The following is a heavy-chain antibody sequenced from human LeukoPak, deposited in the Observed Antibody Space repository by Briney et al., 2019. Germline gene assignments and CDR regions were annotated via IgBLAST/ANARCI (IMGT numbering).Heavy chain of an antibody. V-gene: IGHV4-59*08. J-gene: IGHJ3*02. CDR3: AKGGGWDAFDI. CDR1: GGSISSSY. CDR2: TYNSGST. D-gene: IGHD6-19*01. Sequence: SETLSLTCTISGGSISSSYWSWIRQPPGKGLEWIGYTYNSGSTNYNPSLKSRLIISVDSSKNQFSLKLNSVTAADTAVYYCAKGGGWDAFDIWGQGTMVTVSS.